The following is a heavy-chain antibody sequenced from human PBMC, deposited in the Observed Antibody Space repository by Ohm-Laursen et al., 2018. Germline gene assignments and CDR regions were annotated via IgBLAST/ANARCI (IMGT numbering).Heavy chain of an antibody. J-gene: IGHJ4*02. CDR1: GFLVNSNH. CDR2: INTEDQT. V-gene: IGHV3-66*01. Sequence: SLRLSCAASGFLVNSNHMSWVRQAPGKGLEWVSVINTEDQTFYLNSVKGRFSISRDNSKNTVYLQMNSLRVEDTAVYYCARGIVRGVTGPDYWGQGTLVTVSS. D-gene: IGHD1-14*01. CDR3: ARGIVRGVTGPDY.